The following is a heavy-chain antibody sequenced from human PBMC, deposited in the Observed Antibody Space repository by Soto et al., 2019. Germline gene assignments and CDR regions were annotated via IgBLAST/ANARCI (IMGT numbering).Heavy chain of an antibody. Sequence: QVQLVQSGTEVKKPGSSVKVSCKASGGTFSRHAVSWVRQAPGQGLEWMGAIIPIVDATNDAQKFQDRVTITADESASTVFMELRSLTSEDTAIYFGAGTPPNDNGDPDARDIWGQGTMVIVSS. D-gene: IGHD4-17*01. CDR1: GGTFSRHA. J-gene: IGHJ3*02. CDR2: IIPIVDAT. V-gene: IGHV1-69*12. CDR3: AGTPPNDNGDPDARDI.